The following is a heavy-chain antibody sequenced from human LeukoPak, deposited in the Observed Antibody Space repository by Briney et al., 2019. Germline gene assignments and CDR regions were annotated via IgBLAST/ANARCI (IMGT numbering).Heavy chain of an antibody. Sequence: GGSLRLACADSGFTFSRSWMTWVSQAPGKGLEWVANVNPDGSEKYYVDSVKGRFTISRDNAKNSLYLQMNSLRAEDTALYYCARGDYGSYTSIDYWGQGTLVTVSS. D-gene: IGHD1-26*01. CDR3: ARGDYGSYTSIDY. V-gene: IGHV3-7*03. J-gene: IGHJ4*02. CDR2: VNPDGSEK. CDR1: GFTFSRSW.